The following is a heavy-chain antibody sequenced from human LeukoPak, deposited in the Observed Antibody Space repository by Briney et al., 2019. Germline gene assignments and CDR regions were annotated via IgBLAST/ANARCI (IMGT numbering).Heavy chain of an antibody. D-gene: IGHD6-13*01. V-gene: IGHV1-3*01. CDR2: INAGNGNT. Sequence: ASVKVSCKASGYTFTSYAMHWVRQTPGQRLECMGWINAGNGNTKYSEKVQGRVTITRVTSASTDYMELSSLRSEDTAVYYCARVGSAWSSSIDYWGQGTLVTVSS. CDR1: GYTFTSYA. J-gene: IGHJ4*02. CDR3: ARVGSAWSSSIDY.